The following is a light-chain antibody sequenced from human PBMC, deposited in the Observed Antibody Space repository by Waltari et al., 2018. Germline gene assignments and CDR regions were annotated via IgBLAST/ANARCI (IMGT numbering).Light chain of an antibody. J-gene: IGLJ2*01. V-gene: IGLV2-14*03. CDR3: SSYTSSSTLGVV. CDR1: SSDVGGYNY. Sequence: QSALTQPASVSGSPGQLITISCTGTSSDVGGYNYVSWYQQHPGKAPKLMIYDVSNRPSGVSNRFSGSKSCNTASLTISGLQAEDEAEYYCSSYTSSSTLGVVFGGGTKLTVL. CDR2: DVS.